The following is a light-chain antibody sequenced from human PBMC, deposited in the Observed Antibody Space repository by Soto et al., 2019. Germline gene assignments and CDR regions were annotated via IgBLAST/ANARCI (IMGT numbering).Light chain of an antibody. V-gene: IGKV1-33*01. CDR2: DAS. CDR3: QQYDNLLS. Sequence: DIQMTQSPSSLSASVGDRVTIPCQASQDISNYLNCYQQKPGKAPKLLIYDASNLETGVPSRFSRSGSGTDFTFTISSLQPEDIATYDCQQYDNLLSFGGGTKVEIK. J-gene: IGKJ4*01. CDR1: QDISNY.